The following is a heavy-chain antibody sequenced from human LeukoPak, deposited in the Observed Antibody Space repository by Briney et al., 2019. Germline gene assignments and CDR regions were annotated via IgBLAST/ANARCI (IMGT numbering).Heavy chain of an antibody. J-gene: IGHJ4*02. V-gene: IGHV3-15*01. CDR2: IKSKTDGGTT. D-gene: IGHD2-2*01. CDR3: TTEVLPAAMKTFLDY. CDR1: GFTFSNAW. Sequence: GGSLRLSCAASGFTFSNAWMSWVRQAPGKGLEWVGRIKSKTDGGTTDYAAPVKGRFTISRDDSKNTLYLQMNSLKTEDTAVYYCTTEVLPAAMKTFLDYWGQGTLVTVSS.